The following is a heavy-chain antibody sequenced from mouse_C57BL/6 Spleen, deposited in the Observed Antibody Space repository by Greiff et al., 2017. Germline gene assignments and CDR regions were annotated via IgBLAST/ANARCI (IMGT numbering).Heavy chain of an antibody. CDR1: GYTFTSYW. D-gene: IGHD1-1*01. CDR2: INPSNGGT. Sequence: VQLQQPGTELVKPGASVKLSCKASGYTFTSYWMHWVKQRPGQGLEWIGNINPSNGGTNYNEKFKSKATLTVDKSSSTAYMQLSSLTSEDSAVYYCARGCYYGSSYEWAMDYWGQGTSVTVSS. J-gene: IGHJ4*01. CDR3: ARGCYYGSSYEWAMDY. V-gene: IGHV1-53*01.